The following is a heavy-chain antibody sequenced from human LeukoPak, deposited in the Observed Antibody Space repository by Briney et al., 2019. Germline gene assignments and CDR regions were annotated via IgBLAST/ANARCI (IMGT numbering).Heavy chain of an antibody. D-gene: IGHD3-22*01. J-gene: IGHJ4*02. CDR1: GFTFSSYE. CDR2: ISYDGSHE. Sequence: GGSLRLSCAASGFTFSSYEMNWVRQAPGKGLEWVAVISYDGSHEYYTDSVKGRFTISRDNSKNTLYLQMNSLRAEDTAVYYCARGTPYYYDSSGYLGYWGQGTLVTVSS. V-gene: IGHV3-30*03. CDR3: ARGTPYYYDSSGYLGY.